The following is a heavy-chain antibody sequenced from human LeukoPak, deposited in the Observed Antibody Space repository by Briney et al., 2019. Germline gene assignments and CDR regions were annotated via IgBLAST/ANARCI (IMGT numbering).Heavy chain of an antibody. CDR3: APRGADSSGYEDY. V-gene: IGHV4-34*01. D-gene: IGHD3-22*01. CDR2: INHSGST. J-gene: IGHJ4*02. Sequence: SETPSLTCAVYGGSFSGYYWSWIRQPPGKGLEWIGEINHSGSTNYNPSLKSRVTISVDTSKNQFSLKLSSVTAADTAVYYCAPRGADSSGYEDYWGQGTLVTVSS. CDR1: GGSFSGYY.